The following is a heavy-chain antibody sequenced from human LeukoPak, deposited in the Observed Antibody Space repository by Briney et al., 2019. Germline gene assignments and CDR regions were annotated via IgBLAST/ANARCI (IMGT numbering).Heavy chain of an antibody. CDR1: GGSISSSSYY. J-gene: IGHJ5*02. V-gene: IGHV4-39*01. D-gene: IGHD4-17*01. CDR2: IYYSGST. CDR3: ARHLYGYYALNWFDP. Sequence: PSETLSLTCTVSGGSISSSSYYWGWIRQPPGKGLEWIGSIYYSGSTYYNPSLKSRVTISVDTSKNRFSLKLSSVTAADTAVYYCARHLYGYYALNWFDPWGQGTLVTVSS.